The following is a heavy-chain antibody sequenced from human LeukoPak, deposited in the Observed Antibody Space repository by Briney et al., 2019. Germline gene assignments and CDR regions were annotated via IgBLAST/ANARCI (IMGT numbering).Heavy chain of an antibody. CDR2: ISFDGSKK. D-gene: IGHD5-18*01. CDR1: GFTFSSDG. V-gene: IGHV3-30*18. CDR3: AKHSSSYSLVYYFDF. Sequence: QTGGSLRLSCEASGFTFSSDGMHWVRQAPGKGPEWVAVISFDGSKKFYADSVKGRFTISRDTTKNTLYLQMNSLTTEDTAVYYFAKHSSSYSLVYYFDFWGQGTLVTVSS. J-gene: IGHJ4*02.